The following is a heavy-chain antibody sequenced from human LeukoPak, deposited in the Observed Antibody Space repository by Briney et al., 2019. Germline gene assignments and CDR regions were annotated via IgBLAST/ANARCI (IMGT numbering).Heavy chain of an antibody. D-gene: IGHD6-6*01. J-gene: IGHJ4*02. CDR3: ARDSSYSSSLYYFEY. Sequence: GASVKLSCKASGYTFTDYYMHWVRQAPGQGLEWMGWINPHSGGTNYAQKFQGRVTMTRDTSISTVYMEVSRLRSDDTAVYYCARDSSYSSSLYYFEYWGQGTLVTVSS. CDR2: INPHSGGT. V-gene: IGHV1-2*02. CDR1: GYTFTDYY.